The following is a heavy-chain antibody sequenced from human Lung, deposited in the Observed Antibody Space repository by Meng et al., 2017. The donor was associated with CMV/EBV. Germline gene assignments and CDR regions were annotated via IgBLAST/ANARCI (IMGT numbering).Heavy chain of an antibody. CDR1: GFTFSTYD. CDR2: IGTVGDT. CDR3: ARARSATGFDY. J-gene: IGHJ4*02. D-gene: IGHD2-15*01. Sequence: GGSXRLSCTASGFTFSTYDFHWVRQPTGKGLEWVSSIGTVGDTYSIGSVKGRFIISREDAKNSVYLQMNGLRDGDTGLYYCARARSATGFDYWGQGALVTVSS. V-gene: IGHV3-13*01.